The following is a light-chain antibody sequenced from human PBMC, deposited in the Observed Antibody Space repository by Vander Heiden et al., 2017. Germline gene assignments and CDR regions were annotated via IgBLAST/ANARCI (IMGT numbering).Light chain of an antibody. J-gene: IGLJ3*02. CDR3: AVWDNSLDGWV. Sequence: QSVLSQAPSASGTPARRFTISCSGSSSNIGSKPVSWYQQFPGTAPKLLIYSNSQRPSGVPDRFSGSKSGTSASLAISGLQSDDEADYYCAVWDNSLDGWVFGGGTKLTVL. CDR1: SSNIGSKP. CDR2: SNS. V-gene: IGLV1-44*01.